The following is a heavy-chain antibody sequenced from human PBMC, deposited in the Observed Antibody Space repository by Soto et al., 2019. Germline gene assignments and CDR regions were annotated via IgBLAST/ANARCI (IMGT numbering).Heavy chain of an antibody. CDR2: IYFSGST. J-gene: IGHJ4*02. CDR3: AREAYDSSGYYFDY. D-gene: IGHD3-22*01. CDR1: GGSISSGGYY. V-gene: IGHV4-31*03. Sequence: LSLTCTVSGGSISSGGYYWSWIRQHPGKGLEWIGYIYFSGSTYYNPSLKSRVTMSVDTSKNQLSLKLSSVTAADTAVYYCAREAYDSSGYYFDYWGQGTLVTVSS.